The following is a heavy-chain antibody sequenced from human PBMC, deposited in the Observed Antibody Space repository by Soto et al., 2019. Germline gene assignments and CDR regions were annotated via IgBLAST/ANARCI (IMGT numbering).Heavy chain of an antibody. CDR2: INAGNGNT. D-gene: IGHD3-22*01. CDR1: GYTFTSYA. V-gene: IGHV1-3*01. J-gene: IGHJ4*02. Sequence: QVQLVQSGAEVKKPGASVKVSCKASGYTFTSYAMHWVRQAPGQRLEWMGWINAGNGNTKYSQKFQGRVTITRDTPARTAYMELSSLRSENTAVYYCAKPSGYYLYDHGGQGTLVTVSS. CDR3: AKPSGYYLYDH.